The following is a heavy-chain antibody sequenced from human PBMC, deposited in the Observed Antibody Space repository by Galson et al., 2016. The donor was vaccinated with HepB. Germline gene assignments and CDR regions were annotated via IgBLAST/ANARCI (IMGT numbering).Heavy chain of an antibody. CDR2: INSSGST. J-gene: IGHJ4*02. CDR1: GGSVSSGTYF. D-gene: IGHD3-22*01. V-gene: IGHV4-61*01. Sequence: TLSLTFTVPGGSVSSGTYFWSWIRQPPGKGLEWIGYINSSGSTKYNPSLKSPATISVDTSKNQFSLKLSSVTAADSAVYYCARDRLYYDSRAYYPTFDYWGQGTLVTVSS. CDR3: ARDRLYYDSRAYYPTFDY.